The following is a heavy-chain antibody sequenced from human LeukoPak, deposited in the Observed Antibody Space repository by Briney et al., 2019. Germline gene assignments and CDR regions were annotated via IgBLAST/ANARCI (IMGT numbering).Heavy chain of an antibody. CDR2: MNPNGGNT. CDR3: ARGRGRLLEWLTARDYYYYGMDV. V-gene: IGHV1-8*01. D-gene: IGHD3-3*01. J-gene: IGHJ6*02. Sequence: ASVKVSCKASGYTFTSYDINWVRQATGQGLEWMGWMNPNGGNTGYAQKFQGRVTMTRNTSISTAYMELSSLRSEDTAVYYCARGRGRLLEWLTARDYYYYGMDVWGQGTTVTVSS. CDR1: GYTFTSYD.